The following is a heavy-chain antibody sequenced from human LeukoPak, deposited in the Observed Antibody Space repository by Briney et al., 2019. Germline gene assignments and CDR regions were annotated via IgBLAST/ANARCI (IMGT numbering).Heavy chain of an antibody. J-gene: IGHJ4*02. CDR2: ISWNSGTI. Sequence: GGSLRLSCAASGFSFDDYAMHWVRQAPGKDLEWVSGISWNSGTIGYADSVKGRFTISRDNAKNSLYLQMNRVGLEDTALYYCARDITDYNSWYDYWGQGTLVTVSS. V-gene: IGHV3-9*01. CDR1: GFSFDDYA. D-gene: IGHD6-13*01. CDR3: ARDITDYNSWYDY.